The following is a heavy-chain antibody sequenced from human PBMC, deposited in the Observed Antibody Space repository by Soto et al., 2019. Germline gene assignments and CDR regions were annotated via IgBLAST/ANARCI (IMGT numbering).Heavy chain of an antibody. D-gene: IGHD3-10*01. CDR1: GGTFSSYA. V-gene: IGHV1-69*13. Sequence: SVKVSCKASGGTFSSYAISWVRQAPGQGLEWMGGIIPIFGTANYAQKFQGRVTITADESTSTAYMELSSLRSEDTAVYYCARLSSVVRGVIRALPSHYYYGMDVWGQGTTVTVSS. CDR3: ARLSSVVRGVIRALPSHYYYGMDV. J-gene: IGHJ6*02. CDR2: IIPIFGTA.